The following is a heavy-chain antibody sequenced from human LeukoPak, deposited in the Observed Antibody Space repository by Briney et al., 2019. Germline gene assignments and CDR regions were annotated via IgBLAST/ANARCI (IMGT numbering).Heavy chain of an antibody. V-gene: IGHV3-66*01. J-gene: IGHJ4*02. CDR1: GFTVSSNY. D-gene: IGHD6-13*01. CDR3: AKSPGYSRRLIDY. CDR2: IYSSGST. Sequence: GGSLRLSCAASGFTVSSNYMSWVRQAPGKGLEWVSVIYSSGSTYYADSVKGRFTISRDNSKNTLYLHMNSLRAEDTAVYYCAKSPGYSRRLIDYWGQGSLVSVSS.